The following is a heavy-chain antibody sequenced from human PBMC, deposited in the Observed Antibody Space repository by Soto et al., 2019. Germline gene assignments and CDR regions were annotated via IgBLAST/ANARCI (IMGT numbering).Heavy chain of an antibody. CDR1: GGSISSYY. CDR3: ARLWDWSVDY. Sequence: QVQLQESGPGLVKPSETLSLTCTVSGGSISSYYWSWIRRPPGKGLEWIGYIYYSGSTNYNPSLKSRVTISVDTSKNQFSLKLSSVTAADTAVYYCARLWDWSVDYWGQGTLVTVSS. V-gene: IGHV4-59*08. D-gene: IGHD3-9*01. CDR2: IYYSGST. J-gene: IGHJ4*02.